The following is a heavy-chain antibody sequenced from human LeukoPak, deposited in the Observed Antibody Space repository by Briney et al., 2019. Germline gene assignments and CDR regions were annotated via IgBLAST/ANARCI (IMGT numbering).Heavy chain of an antibody. D-gene: IGHD2-2*01. CDR2: IYYSGST. Sequence: SETLSLTCTVSGGSISSYYWSWIRQPPGKGLVWIGYIYYSGSTNYNPSLKSRVTISVDTSKNQFSLKLSSVTAADTAVYYCAREEYVAFDIWGQGTMVTVSS. CDR1: GGSISSYY. V-gene: IGHV4-59*01. CDR3: AREEYVAFDI. J-gene: IGHJ3*02.